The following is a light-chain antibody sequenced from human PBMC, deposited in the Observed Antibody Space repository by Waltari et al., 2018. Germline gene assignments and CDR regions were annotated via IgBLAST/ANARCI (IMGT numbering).Light chain of an antibody. Sequence: QLVLTQSPSASASLGASVTLTCTLSSGHSSNIIAWHQQQPEKGPRYLMKVNSDGSHSKGDEIPDRFSGSSSGAERYLTLSSLQSEDEADYYCQTGGHGTWVFGGGTKLTVL. J-gene: IGLJ3*02. CDR1: SGHSSNI. V-gene: IGLV4-69*01. CDR3: QTGGHGTWV. CDR2: VNSDGSH.